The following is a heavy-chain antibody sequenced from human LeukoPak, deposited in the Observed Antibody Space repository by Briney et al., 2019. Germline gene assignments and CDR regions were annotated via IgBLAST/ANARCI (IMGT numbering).Heavy chain of an antibody. Sequence: SSPTLVNPTQTLTLTCTSTGCSRSASGVGVGWIRQPPGKALEWLDAIYWDGEKRYSQSLKSRLTITKNTCKNQVVLTMTNMDPADTATYYCAHRWGYDSGGYFYWGQGTLVTVSS. V-gene: IGHV2-5*02. CDR1: GCSRSASGVG. CDR2: IYWDGEK. CDR3: AHRWGYDSGGYFY. J-gene: IGHJ4*02. D-gene: IGHD3-22*01.